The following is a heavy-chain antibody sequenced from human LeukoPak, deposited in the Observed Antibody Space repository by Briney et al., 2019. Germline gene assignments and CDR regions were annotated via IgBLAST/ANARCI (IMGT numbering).Heavy chain of an antibody. CDR1: GYSFTSYW. D-gene: IGHD3-22*01. CDR3: ARNYYDSRGYPSGFDP. V-gene: IGHV5-51*01. Sequence: GESLKISCKGSGYSFTSYWIGWVRQMPGKGLEWMGIIYPGDSDTRYSPSFQGQVTISADKSISTAYLQWSSLKASDTAMYYCARNYYDSRGYPSGFDPWGQGTLVTVSS. CDR2: IYPGDSDT. J-gene: IGHJ5*02.